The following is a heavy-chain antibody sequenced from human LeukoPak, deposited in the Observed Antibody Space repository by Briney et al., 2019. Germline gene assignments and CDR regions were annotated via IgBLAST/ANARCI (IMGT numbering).Heavy chain of an antibody. Sequence: PSETLSLTCTVSGGSIDSYFWTWIQQPPGKELEFIGSIYHSGSTYYNPSLKSRVTISVDTSKNQFSLKLSSVTAADTAVYYCARVWVAAATFDYWGQGTLVTVSS. V-gene: IGHV4-59*08. CDR3: ARVWVAAATFDY. D-gene: IGHD6-13*01. CDR2: IYHSGST. CDR1: GGSIDSYF. J-gene: IGHJ4*02.